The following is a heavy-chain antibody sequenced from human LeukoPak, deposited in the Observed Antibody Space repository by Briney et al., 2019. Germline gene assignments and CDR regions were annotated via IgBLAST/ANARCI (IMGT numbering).Heavy chain of an antibody. Sequence: PGGSLRLSCAASGFTFTSYWMHWVRQVPGKGLVWVSRSNSDGSSTTYADSVKGRFTISRDNAKSTVYLQMNSLRAEDTAVYYCARARYSYGPFDYWGQGTLVTVSS. V-gene: IGHV3-74*01. CDR3: ARARYSYGPFDY. J-gene: IGHJ4*02. D-gene: IGHD5-18*01. CDR1: GFTFTSYW. CDR2: SNSDGSST.